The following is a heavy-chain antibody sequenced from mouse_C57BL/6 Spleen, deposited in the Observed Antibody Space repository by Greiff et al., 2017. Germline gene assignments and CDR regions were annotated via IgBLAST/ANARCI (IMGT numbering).Heavy chain of an antibody. V-gene: IGHV2-2*01. Sequence: VKLVESGPGLVQPSQSLSITCTVSGFSLTSYGVHWVRQSPGKGLEWLGVIWSGGSTDYNAAFISRLSISKDNSKSQVFFKMNSLQADDTAIYYCARKGDDGFAWFAYWGQGTLVTVSA. CDR2: IWSGGST. D-gene: IGHD2-3*01. CDR1: GFSLTSYG. J-gene: IGHJ3*01. CDR3: ARKGDDGFAWFAY.